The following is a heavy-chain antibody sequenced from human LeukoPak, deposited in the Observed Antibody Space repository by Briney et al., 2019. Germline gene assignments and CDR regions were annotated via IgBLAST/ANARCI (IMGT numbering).Heavy chain of an antibody. V-gene: IGHV1-3*01. J-gene: IGHJ6*02. CDR1: GYTFTIYA. Sequence: ASVNVSCKASGYTFTIYAMHWVRQAPGQRLEWMGWINAGNGNTKYSQKFQGRVTITRDTSASTAYMELSSLRSEDTAVYYCARDAPGTLMTTVVTGYYYGMDVWGQGTTVTVSS. D-gene: IGHD4-23*01. CDR3: ARDAPGTLMTTVVTGYYYGMDV. CDR2: INAGNGNT.